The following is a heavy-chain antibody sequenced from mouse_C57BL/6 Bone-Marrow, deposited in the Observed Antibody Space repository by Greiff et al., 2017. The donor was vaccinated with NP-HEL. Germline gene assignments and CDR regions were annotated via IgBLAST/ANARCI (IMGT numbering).Heavy chain of an antibody. J-gene: IGHJ1*03. CDR3: ARGDGYYWYFDV. V-gene: IGHV5-12*01. CDR2: ISNGGGST. CDR1: GFTFSDYY. Sequence: EVMLVESGGGLVQPGGSLKLSCAASGFTFSDYYMYWVRQTPEKRLEWVAYISNGGGSTYYPDTVKGRFTISRDNAKNTLYLQMSRLKSEDTAMYYCARGDGYYWYFDVWGTGTTVTVSS. D-gene: IGHD2-3*01.